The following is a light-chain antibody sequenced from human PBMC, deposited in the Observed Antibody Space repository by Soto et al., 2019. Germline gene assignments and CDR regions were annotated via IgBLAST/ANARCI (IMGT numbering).Light chain of an antibody. CDR2: SAS. CDR3: QEYDDWPPWT. V-gene: IGKV3-15*01. J-gene: IGKJ1*01. Sequence: EIVMTQSPATLSVSPGERATLSCGASQSVGTYLAWYQQKPGQAPRLLIYSASTRATGIPARFSGSGSGTEFTLTISSLQSEDFAIYYCQEYDDWPPWTFGQGTRVEVK. CDR1: QSVGTY.